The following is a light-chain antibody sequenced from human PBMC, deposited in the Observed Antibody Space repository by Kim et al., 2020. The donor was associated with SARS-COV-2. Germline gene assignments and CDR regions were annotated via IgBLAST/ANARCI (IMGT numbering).Light chain of an antibody. V-gene: IGLV6-57*03. CDR2: EDY. CDR1: SGSIASSY. CDR3: QSYDNTNWV. Sequence: GKTVTISCTRSSGSIASSYVQWFQQRPASAPTTVIYEDYHRPSGVPDRFSGSTDRSSNSASLTISGLEFEDEADYYCQSYDNTNWVLGGGTKLTVL. J-gene: IGLJ3*02.